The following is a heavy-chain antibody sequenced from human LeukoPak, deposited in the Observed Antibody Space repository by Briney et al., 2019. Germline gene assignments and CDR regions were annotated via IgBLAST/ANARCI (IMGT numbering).Heavy chain of an antibody. J-gene: IGHJ4*02. D-gene: IGHD1-26*01. CDR3: ARRGYSGSYYTFDS. V-gene: IGHV4-38-2*01. CDR2: IYHSGST. CDR1: GYSISSGYY. Sequence: SETLSLTCAVSGYSISSGYYWGRIRQSPGKGLEWIGSIYHSGSTYYDPSLKSRVTISVDTSKNQFSLKLSSVTAADTAVYHCARRGYSGSYYTFDSWGQGTLVTVSS.